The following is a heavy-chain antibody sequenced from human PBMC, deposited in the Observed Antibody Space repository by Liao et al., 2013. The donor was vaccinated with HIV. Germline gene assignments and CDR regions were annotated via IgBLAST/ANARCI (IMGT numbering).Heavy chain of an antibody. CDR3: ARVVRFLNPENRGLFDL. D-gene: IGHD3-3*01. Sequence: RLQQWGAGLLKPSETLSLTCIVSGGSVSSSNYYWGWIRQSPRNGLEWIASIYYRGTTFYNPSLQSRVTISMDTSTNQVSLRVFSVTGADTAVYFCARVVRFLNPENRGLFDLWGQGTLVTVSS. V-gene: IGHV4-39*07. CDR1: GGSVSSSNYY. CDR2: IYYRGTT. J-gene: IGHJ4*02.